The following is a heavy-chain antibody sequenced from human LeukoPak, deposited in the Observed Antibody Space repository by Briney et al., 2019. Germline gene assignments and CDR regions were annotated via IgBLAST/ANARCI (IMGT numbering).Heavy chain of an antibody. CDR2: IYPDDSDT. Sequence: PGESLKISCKGSGYSFTTYWIAWVRQMPGKGLEWMGIIYPDDSDTRYSPSFQGQVTISADKSISTAYLQWSSLKASDTAMYYCARLVPYYYGSGGYWYFDLWGRGTLVTVSS. CDR1: GYSFTTYW. J-gene: IGHJ2*01. D-gene: IGHD3-10*01. V-gene: IGHV5-51*01. CDR3: ARLVPYYYGSGGYWYFDL.